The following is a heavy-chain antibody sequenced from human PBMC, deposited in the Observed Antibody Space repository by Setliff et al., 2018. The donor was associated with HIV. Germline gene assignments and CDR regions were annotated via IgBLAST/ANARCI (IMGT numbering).Heavy chain of an antibody. Sequence: GASVKVSCKASGYTISAHGVSWVRHVPGHGLEWMGWISGDTGDIKYSQRFEGRLTMTTETSTNTAYMELRSLRSDDTVVYYCAIDGLSYNILPGSIAYFHSGMDVWGQGTTVTVSS. CDR1: GYTISAHG. CDR3: AIDGLSYNILPGSIAYFHSGMDV. J-gene: IGHJ6*02. CDR2: ISGDTGDI. D-gene: IGHD3-9*01. V-gene: IGHV1-18*01.